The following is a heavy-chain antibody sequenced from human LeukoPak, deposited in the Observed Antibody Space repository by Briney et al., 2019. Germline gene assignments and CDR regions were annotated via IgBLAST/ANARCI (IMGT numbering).Heavy chain of an antibody. CDR1: GYSISSGYY. CDR2: IYHSGST. J-gene: IGHJ4*02. CDR3: ARDKEVWFGELSYYFDY. V-gene: IGHV4-38-2*02. D-gene: IGHD3-10*01. Sequence: SETLSLTCTVSGYSISSGYYWGWIRQPPGKGLEWIGSIYHSGSTYYNPSLKSRVTISVDTSKNQFSLKLSSVTAADTAVCYCARDKEVWFGELSYYFDYWGQGTLVTVSS.